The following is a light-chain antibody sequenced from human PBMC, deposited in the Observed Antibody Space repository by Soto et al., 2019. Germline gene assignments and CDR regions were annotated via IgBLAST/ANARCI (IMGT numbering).Light chain of an antibody. CDR2: RAS. V-gene: IGKV3-15*01. J-gene: IGKJ5*01. Sequence: EIVLTQSPATLSVSPGERATLSCRASQNIDINIVWYQQKPGQAPRHLIFRASTRATGIPARFSGSGSGTEYTLTISSLQSEDFAVYYCQQYHHWPPITFGQGTRLEIK. CDR1: QNIDIN. CDR3: QQYHHWPPIT.